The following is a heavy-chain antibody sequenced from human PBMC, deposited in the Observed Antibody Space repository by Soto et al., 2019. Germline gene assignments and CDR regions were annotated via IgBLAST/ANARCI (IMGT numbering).Heavy chain of an antibody. D-gene: IGHD2-2*01. CDR1: GYSFTIYW. CDR3: ALGIRTYQLPNYHYYYYGMDV. Sequence: GESLQISCKGSGYSFTIYWIGWVRQLPGQGLEWMGVMFPGDSDTRYSPSFQGQVTMSADPSTNTAYLEWSSLKAADSAMYYCALGIRTYQLPNYHYYYYGMDVWGQGTTVTVSS. CDR2: MFPGDSDT. J-gene: IGHJ6*02. V-gene: IGHV5-51*01.